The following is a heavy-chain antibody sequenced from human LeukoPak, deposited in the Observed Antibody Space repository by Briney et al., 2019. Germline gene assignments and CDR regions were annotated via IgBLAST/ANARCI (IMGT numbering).Heavy chain of an antibody. D-gene: IGHD3-9*01. CDR1: GGSISSYY. V-gene: IGHV4-59*01. J-gene: IGHJ3*02. Sequence: SETLSLXCTVSGGSISSYYWSWVRQPPGKGLEWIGYIYYSGSTNYNPSLKSRVTISVDTSKNQFSLKLSSVTAADTAVYYCARPYSDILTGYIPGAFDIWGQGTMVTVSS. CDR2: IYYSGST. CDR3: ARPYSDILTGYIPGAFDI.